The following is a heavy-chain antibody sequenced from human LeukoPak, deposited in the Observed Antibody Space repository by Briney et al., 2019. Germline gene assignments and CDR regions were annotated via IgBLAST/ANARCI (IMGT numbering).Heavy chain of an antibody. CDR1: GGSFSGYY. CDR2: INHSGST. V-gene: IGHV4-34*01. D-gene: IGHD1-26*01. Sequence: SETLSLTCAVYGGSFSGYYWSWIRQPPGKGLEWIGEINHSGSTNYNPSLKSRVTISVDTSKNQFSLKLSSVTAADTAVYYCARDPQFAGSYYDRYYYYMDVWGKGTTVTVSS. CDR3: ARDPQFAGSYYDRYYYYMDV. J-gene: IGHJ6*03.